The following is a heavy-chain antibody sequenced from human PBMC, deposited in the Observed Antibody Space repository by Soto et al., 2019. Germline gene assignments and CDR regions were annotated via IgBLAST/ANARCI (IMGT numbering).Heavy chain of an antibody. CDR3: ARVDYDSTYGFYYSGLDV. CDR2: IIPILNTA. D-gene: IGHD3-10*01. CDR1: GGTFSSYS. Sequence: QVHLVQSGAEVKKPGSSVRVSCKTSGGTFSSYSFTWVRQAPGQVLEWMGEIIPILNTANFAQKFQSRVTITADEPTSTVYMDLSSLSPDDTAVYYCARVDYDSTYGFYYSGLDVWGQGTTVTVSS. J-gene: IGHJ6*02. V-gene: IGHV1-69*01.